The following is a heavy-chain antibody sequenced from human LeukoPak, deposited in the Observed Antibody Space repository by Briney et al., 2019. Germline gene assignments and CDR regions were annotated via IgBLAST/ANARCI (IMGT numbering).Heavy chain of an antibody. D-gene: IGHD4-17*01. CDR2: IYPGDSDT. J-gene: IGHJ4*02. CDR1: GYSFTNYW. V-gene: IGHV5-51*01. Sequence: GESLKISCKGSGYSFTNYWIGWVRQMPGKGLEWMGIIYPGDSDTRYSSSFQGQVTISADKSISTAYLQWSSLKASDTAMYFCARPALMASRDYCFDYWGQGTLVTVSS. CDR3: ARPALMASRDYCFDY.